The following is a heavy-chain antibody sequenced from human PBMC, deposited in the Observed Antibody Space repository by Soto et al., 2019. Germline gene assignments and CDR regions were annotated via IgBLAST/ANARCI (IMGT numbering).Heavy chain of an antibody. V-gene: IGHV3-23*01. CDR1: AVTFKNYS. D-gene: IGHD3-22*01. CDR3: AKSRYSHSSGDLYDS. CDR2: IGGSGRTT. Sequence: GALMLSCGCSAVTFKNYSMVLGRQAPGKGLEWVSGIGGSGRTTYYADSVKGRFTISRDNSNNTLFPQMNSLRAEDTAVYYCAKSRYSHSSGDLYDSWGQRTLVTVSS. J-gene: IGHJ5*01.